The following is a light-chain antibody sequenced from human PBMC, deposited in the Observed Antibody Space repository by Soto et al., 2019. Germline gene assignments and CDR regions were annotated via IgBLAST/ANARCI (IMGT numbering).Light chain of an antibody. J-gene: IGLJ2*01. Sequence: SYELTQPPSVSVAPGKTARITCGGNNIGSKSVHRYQQKPGQAPVLVIYYDSDRPSGIPERFSGSNSGNTATLTISRVEAGDEADYYCQVWDSSSASFGGGTKLTVL. CDR2: YDS. CDR3: QVWDSSSAS. CDR1: NIGSKS. V-gene: IGLV3-21*04.